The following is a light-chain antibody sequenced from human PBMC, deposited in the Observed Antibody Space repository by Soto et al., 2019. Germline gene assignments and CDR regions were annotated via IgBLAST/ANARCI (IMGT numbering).Light chain of an antibody. J-gene: IGLJ1*01. CDR3: GSHGGANKFYV. CDR2: EVT. V-gene: IGLV2-8*01. CDR1: SSDIGAYNY. Sequence: QSALTQPPSASGSPGQSVTISCAGTSSDIGAYNYVSWYQQHPGKTPKLMIYEVTKRPSGVPDRFSASKSGNTASLTVSGLQAEDEADYYCGSHGGANKFYVFGTGTKVTVL.